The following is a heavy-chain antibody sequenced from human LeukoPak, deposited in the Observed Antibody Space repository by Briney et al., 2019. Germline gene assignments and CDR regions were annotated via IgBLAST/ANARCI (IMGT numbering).Heavy chain of an antibody. Sequence: SETLSLTRTVSGCSISSHYWSWIRQPPGKGLEWIGYILYTGSTDYNPSLKSRVTISVDTSKSQFSRMLTSVTAADTAVYYRARDLAHPAIGDYWGQGTLVTVSS. CDR1: GCSISSHY. CDR2: ILYTGST. D-gene: IGHD2-2*02. J-gene: IGHJ4*02. V-gene: IGHV4-59*11. CDR3: ARDLAHPAIGDY.